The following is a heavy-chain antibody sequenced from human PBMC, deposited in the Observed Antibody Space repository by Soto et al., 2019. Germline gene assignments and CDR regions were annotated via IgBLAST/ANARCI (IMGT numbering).Heavy chain of an antibody. V-gene: IGHV3-23*01. Sequence: EVQLLDSGGGLVQPGGSRRLSFEASGFPFSNYALSWVRQAPGKGLEWVSTISGNGGSTYYADSVKGRFTISRDNSKNMLFLQINSLRDDDSAVYYCAKRPASIITFDYWGQGTPVTVSS. CDR1: GFPFSNYA. CDR2: ISGNGGST. D-gene: IGHD2-2*01. J-gene: IGHJ4*02. CDR3: AKRPASIITFDY.